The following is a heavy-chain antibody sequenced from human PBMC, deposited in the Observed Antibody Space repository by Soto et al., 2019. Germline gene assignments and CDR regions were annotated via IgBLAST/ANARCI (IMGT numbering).Heavy chain of an antibody. CDR2: IIPIFGPA. D-gene: IGHD2-15*01. CDR3: ASPTRTPGDYYGMDV. Sequence: QVQLVQSGAEVKKPGSSVKVSCKASGGTFSSYSISWVRQAPGQGLEWMGGIIPIFGPANYARKFQGRVTITADESTRTAYMEMSSLRSEDTAVYYCASPTRTPGDYYGMDVWGQGTTVTVSS. J-gene: IGHJ6*02. V-gene: IGHV1-69*01. CDR1: GGTFSSYS.